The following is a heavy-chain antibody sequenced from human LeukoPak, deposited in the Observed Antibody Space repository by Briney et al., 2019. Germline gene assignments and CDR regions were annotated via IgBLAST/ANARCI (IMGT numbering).Heavy chain of an antibody. J-gene: IGHJ4*02. CDR2: ISYDGSNK. CDR3: ARVASDYDFWSGYYFDY. Sequence: GGSLRLSCAASGFTFSSYAMHWVRQAPGKGLEWVAVISYDGSNKYYADSVKGRFTISRDNSKNTLYLQMNSLRAEDTAVYYCARVASDYDFWSGYYFDYWGQGTLVTVSS. V-gene: IGHV3-30-3*01. CDR1: GFTFSSYA. D-gene: IGHD3-3*01.